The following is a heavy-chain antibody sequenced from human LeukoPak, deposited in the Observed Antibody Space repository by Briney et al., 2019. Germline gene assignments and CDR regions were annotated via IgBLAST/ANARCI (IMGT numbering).Heavy chain of an antibody. CDR2: FHNSGTS. V-gene: IGHV4-59*01. CDR1: DDSISDYY. CDR3: TRAAAGDFDY. D-gene: IGHD6-13*01. J-gene: IGHJ4*02. Sequence: SETLSLTCTVSDDSISDYYRGWIRQPPGKGLEWIGYFHNSGTSTYNPSLKSRVTISADTSKNQFSLKLNSLTTADTAVYYCTRAAAGDFDYWGQGTLVTVSS.